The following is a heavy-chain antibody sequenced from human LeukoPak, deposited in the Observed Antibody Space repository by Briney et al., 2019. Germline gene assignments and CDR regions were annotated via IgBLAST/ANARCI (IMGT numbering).Heavy chain of an antibody. CDR2: IYYSGST. CDR1: GGSISSYY. D-gene: IGHD3-22*01. CDR3: ARDYFYYDSSGYYYDAFDI. V-gene: IGHV4-59*01. Sequence: SETLSLTCTVSGGSISSYYWSWIRQPPGKGLEWIGYIYYSGSTNYNPSLKSRVTISVDTSKNQFSLKLSSVTAADTAVYYCARDYFYYDSSGYYYDAFDIWGQGTMVTVSS. J-gene: IGHJ3*02.